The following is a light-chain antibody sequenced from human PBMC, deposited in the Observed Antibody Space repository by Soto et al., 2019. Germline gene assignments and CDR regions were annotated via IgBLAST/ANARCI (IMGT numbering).Light chain of an antibody. CDR3: QQSYSSSPWT. J-gene: IGKJ1*01. Sequence: DIQMTQSPSSLSASVGDRVTISCRASQSISTYLNWYQQKPGTSPRLLIYRASSVKCGVPPRFSGSGSGRDFTLTISSLRPEDVATYFCQQSYSSSPWTFGQGTKVEVK. V-gene: IGKV1-39*01. CDR1: QSISTY. CDR2: RAS.